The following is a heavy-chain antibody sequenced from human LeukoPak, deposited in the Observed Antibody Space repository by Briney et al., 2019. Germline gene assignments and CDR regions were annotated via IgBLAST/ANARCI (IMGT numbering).Heavy chain of an antibody. CDR1: GFTFSSYA. CDR3: ARRGIILGAAPVLKYSFDY. V-gene: IGHV3-23*01. D-gene: IGHD2-8*01. Sequence: GGSLRLSCAASGFTFSSYAMSWVRQAPGKGLEWDSSISVSGGGTYYADSVKGRFTISRDNSKNTLYLQMNSLSAEDTAVYYCARRGIILGAAPVLKYSFDYWGQGTLVTVSS. CDR2: ISVSGGGT. J-gene: IGHJ4*02.